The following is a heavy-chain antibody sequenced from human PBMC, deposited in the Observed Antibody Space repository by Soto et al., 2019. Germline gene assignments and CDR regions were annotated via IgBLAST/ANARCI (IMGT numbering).Heavy chain of an antibody. CDR3: ARDGPDYDILTGYYFDY. CDR2: IWYDGSNK. Sequence: GGSLRLSCAASGFTFSSYGMHWVRQAPGKGLEWVAVIWYDGSNKYYADSVKGRFTISRDNSKNTLYLQMNSLRAEDTAVYYCARDGPDYDILTGYYFDYWGQGTLVTVSS. V-gene: IGHV3-33*01. J-gene: IGHJ4*02. D-gene: IGHD3-9*01. CDR1: GFTFSSYG.